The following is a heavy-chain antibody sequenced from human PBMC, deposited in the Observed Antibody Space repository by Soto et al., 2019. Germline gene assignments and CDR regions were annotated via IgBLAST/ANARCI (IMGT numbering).Heavy chain of an antibody. Sequence: QVQLQESAPGLVKPSETLSLTCTVSGGSISSYCWSWIRQPPGKGMAWIGYIYYNGSTNYNPSLKGRVTISVDTSKNQFSLKLSSVTAADTAVYYCARDRPARASGYPLSPPYYYYVMDVWGQGTTVTVSS. J-gene: IGHJ6*02. D-gene: IGHD5-12*01. CDR3: ARDRPARASGYPLSPPYYYYVMDV. CDR2: IYYNGST. CDR1: GGSISSYC. V-gene: IGHV4-59*01.